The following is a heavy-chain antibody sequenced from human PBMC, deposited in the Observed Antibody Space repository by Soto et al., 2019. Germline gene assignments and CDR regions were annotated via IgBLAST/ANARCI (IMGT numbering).Heavy chain of an antibody. D-gene: IGHD3-22*01. V-gene: IGHV3-33*01. CDR1: GFTFSSYG. Sequence: QVQLVESGGGVVQPGRSLRLSCAASGFTFSSYGMHWVRQAPGKWLEWVAVIWDDGSNKYYADSVKGRFTISRDNSKNTLYLQMNSLRDEDTAVYYCARDLLYDYDSSGSFDYWGQGTLVTVSS. CDR3: ARDLLYDYDSSGSFDY. J-gene: IGHJ4*02. CDR2: IWDDGSNK.